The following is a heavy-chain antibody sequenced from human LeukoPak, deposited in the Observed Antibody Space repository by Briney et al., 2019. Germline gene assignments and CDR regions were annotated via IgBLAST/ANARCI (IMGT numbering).Heavy chain of an antibody. Sequence: PSETLSLTCAVYGGSFSGYYWSLIRQPPGKGLEWIGEINHSGSTNYNPSLKSRVTISVDTSKNQFSLKLSSVTAADTAVYYCARGGRPDIVVVPAAKDLDYWGQGTLVTVSS. CDR3: ARGGRPDIVVVPAAKDLDY. V-gene: IGHV4-34*01. CDR2: INHSGST. D-gene: IGHD2-2*01. CDR1: GGSFSGYY. J-gene: IGHJ4*02.